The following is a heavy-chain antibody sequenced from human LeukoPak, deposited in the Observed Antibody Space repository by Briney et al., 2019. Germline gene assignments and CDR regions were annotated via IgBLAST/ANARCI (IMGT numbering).Heavy chain of an antibody. CDR2: IKTKTDGATT. CDR1: GLTFSGVW. J-gene: IGHJ4*02. D-gene: IGHD5-12*01. V-gene: IGHV3-15*01. CDR3: TTATELRVATLPDY. Sequence: PGGSLTLSCAASGLTFSGVWMTWVRQAPGRGMEWVGRIKTKTDGATTDYAAPVKGRFSILRDDSENMLYLQMRSLKTEDTALYYCTTATELRVATLPDYWGQGTLVTVSS.